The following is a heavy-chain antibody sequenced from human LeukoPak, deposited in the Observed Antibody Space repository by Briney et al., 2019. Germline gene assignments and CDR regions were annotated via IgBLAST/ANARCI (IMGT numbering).Heavy chain of an antibody. J-gene: IGHJ1*01. CDR1: GFTFSSYG. D-gene: IGHD6-19*01. CDR3: AKVHWVVVAGNEYFQH. V-gene: IGHV3-30*02. CDR2: IRYDGSNK. Sequence: PGGSLRLSCAASGFTFSSYGMHWVRQAPGKGLEWVAFIRYDGSNKYYADSVKGRFTISRDNSKNTLYLQMNSLRAEDTAVYYCAKVHWVVVAGNEYFQHWGQGTLVTVSS.